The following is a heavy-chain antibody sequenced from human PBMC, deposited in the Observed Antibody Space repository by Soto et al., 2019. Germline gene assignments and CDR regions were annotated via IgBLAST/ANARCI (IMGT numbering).Heavy chain of an antibody. V-gene: IGHV1-3*01. J-gene: IGHJ6*02. Sequence: QVQLEQSGAEVKKPGASVKVSFKASEYTFTGYAIHWVRQAPGQRLEWMGWINAGNGNTKYSQNFQGRVTMTRDTSASTAYMELSSLRSEDTAIYYCARDEDVWGQGTTVTVSS. CDR3: ARDEDV. CDR1: EYTFTGYA. CDR2: INAGNGNT.